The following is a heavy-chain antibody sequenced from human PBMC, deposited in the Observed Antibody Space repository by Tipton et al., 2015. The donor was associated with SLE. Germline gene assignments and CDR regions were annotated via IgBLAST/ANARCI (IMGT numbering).Heavy chain of an antibody. CDR2: ISDHYGST. V-gene: IGHV1-18*01. CDR3: ASGSIAAAGSWDLYYFFMDV. Sequence: QLVQSGAEVKKPGASVKVSCKASGFTFETWRVSWVRQAPGQGLEWMGWISDHYGSTNYAPNLQGRVTMTKDTSTDTAYLELRSLTSDDSAVYYCASGSIAAAGSWDLYYFFMDVWGQGTPVLVSS. D-gene: IGHD6-13*01. J-gene: IGHJ6*02. CDR1: GFTFETWR.